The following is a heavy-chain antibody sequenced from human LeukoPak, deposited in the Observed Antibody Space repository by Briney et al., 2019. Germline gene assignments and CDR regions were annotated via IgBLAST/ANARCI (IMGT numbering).Heavy chain of an antibody. D-gene: IGHD2-15*01. Sequence: GGSLRLSCAASGFTFTTYAMSWVRQAPGKGLEWVSAISGRGGTTYYADSVKGRFTISRDNSKNTLYLQMNSLRDEDTAVYYCARLWGYCSGGSCYSTPYWGQGTLVTVSS. J-gene: IGHJ4*02. CDR3: ARLWGYCSGGSCYSTPY. CDR1: GFTFTTYA. CDR2: ISGRGGTT. V-gene: IGHV3-23*01.